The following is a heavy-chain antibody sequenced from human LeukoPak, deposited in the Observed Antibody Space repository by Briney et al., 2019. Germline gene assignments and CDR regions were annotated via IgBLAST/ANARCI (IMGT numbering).Heavy chain of an antibody. D-gene: IGHD1-1*01. J-gene: IGHJ4*02. CDR2: ISTGDST. Sequence: GSLRLSCAASGFTFSNYAMSWVRQAPGKGLEWISSISTGDSTYYADSVKGRFTISRDNSKNTLSLQMNSLRAEDTAIYYCARVWRGNYYDYWGQGTLVTVSS. CDR1: GFTFSNYA. CDR3: ARVWRGNYYDY. V-gene: IGHV3-23*01.